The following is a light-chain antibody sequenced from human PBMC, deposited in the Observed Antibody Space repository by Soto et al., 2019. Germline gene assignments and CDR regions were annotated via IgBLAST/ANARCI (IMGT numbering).Light chain of an antibody. CDR2: LAS. J-gene: IGKJ3*01. CDR3: QQCYTTPFT. V-gene: IGKV4-1*01. Sequence: DIVMTQSPDSLAVSLGERATINCKSSQSVLYSSNNKNCLAWYQQRPGQPPNLLIYLASTRESGVPDRFSGSGSGTDFTLTISSLQAEDVAVYYCQQCYTTPFTFGPGTKVDIK. CDR1: QSVLYSSNNKNC.